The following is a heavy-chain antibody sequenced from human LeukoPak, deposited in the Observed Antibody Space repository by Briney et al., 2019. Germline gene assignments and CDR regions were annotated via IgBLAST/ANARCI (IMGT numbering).Heavy chain of an antibody. CDR3: AKDRIVLTVYAFDS. D-gene: IGHD2-8*01. V-gene: IGHV3-23*01. Sequence: PGGSLRLSCAASGFTFSICAMNWVRQLPGKGLEWVSVISGSGATSSYADSVQGRFTISRDNSKNTVYLQMNSLRPEDTAVYYCAKDRIVLTVYAFDSWGQGSLVTVSS. CDR1: GFTFSICA. J-gene: IGHJ4*02. CDR2: ISGSGATS.